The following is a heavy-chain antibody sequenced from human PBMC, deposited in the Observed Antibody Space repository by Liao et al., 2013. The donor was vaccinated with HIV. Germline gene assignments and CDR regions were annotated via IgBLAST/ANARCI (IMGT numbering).Heavy chain of an antibody. Sequence: QLQLQESGPGLVKPSETLSLTCTVSGGSISSSSYYWGWIRQPPGKGLEWIGSIYYSGSTYYNPSLKSRVTISVDTSKNQFSLKLSSVTAADTAGYYCASKGRSGWYFDLWGRGTLVTVSS. CDR2: IYYSGST. D-gene: IGHD3-10*01. CDR3: ASKGRSGWYFDL. V-gene: IGHV4-39*07. J-gene: IGHJ2*01. CDR1: GGSISSSSYY.